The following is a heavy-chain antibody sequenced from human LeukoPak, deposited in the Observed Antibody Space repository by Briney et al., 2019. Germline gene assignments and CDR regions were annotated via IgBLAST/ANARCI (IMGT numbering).Heavy chain of an antibody. CDR3: ARDRHSSSWYYFDY. CDR1: GFTVSSNY. D-gene: IGHD6-13*01. J-gene: IGHJ4*02. CDR2: IYSGGST. Sequence: PGGSLRLSCAASGFTVSSNYMIWFRQAPGKGLEWFSVIYSGGSTYYADSVKGRFTISRDNSKNTLYLQMNSLRAEDTAVYYCARDRHSSSWYYFDYWGQGTLVTVSS. V-gene: IGHV3-53*01.